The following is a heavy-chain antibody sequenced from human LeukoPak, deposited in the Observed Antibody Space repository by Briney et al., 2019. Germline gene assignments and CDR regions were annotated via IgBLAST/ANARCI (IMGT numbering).Heavy chain of an antibody. CDR3: ARGIMEHYYYHYMDV. Sequence: GGSLRLSCAASGFTFSSYAMHWVRQAPGKGLEWVAVISYDGSNKYYADSVKGRFTISRDNSKNTLYPQMNSLRAEDTAVYYCARGIMEHYYYHYMDVWGKGTTVTVSS. V-gene: IGHV3-30*04. CDR1: GFTFSSYA. J-gene: IGHJ6*03. D-gene: IGHD1-26*01. CDR2: ISYDGSNK.